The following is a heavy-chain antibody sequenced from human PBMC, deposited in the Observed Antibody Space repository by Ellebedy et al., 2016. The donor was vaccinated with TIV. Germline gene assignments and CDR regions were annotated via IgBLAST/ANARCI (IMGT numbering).Heavy chain of an antibody. V-gene: IGHV1-18*01. CDR2: ISAYTGDT. J-gene: IGHJ4*02. CDR1: GYDFATYS. Sequence: ASVKVSCKTSGYDFATYSVSWVRQAPGQGLEWMGWISAYTGDTNYARKFQGRVSLTTDISTSTAYMELRRLRSDDTAVYYCARDMVQGMVSRYLWYDYWGQGTLVTVSS. CDR3: ARDMVQGMVSRYLWYDY. D-gene: IGHD5/OR15-5a*01.